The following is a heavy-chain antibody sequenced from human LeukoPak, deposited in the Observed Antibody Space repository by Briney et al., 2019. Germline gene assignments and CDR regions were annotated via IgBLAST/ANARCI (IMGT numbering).Heavy chain of an antibody. CDR3: SRGRVGAPGVLWYFDY. CDR2: IKQYGSEK. V-gene: IGHV3-7*01. Sequence: GGSLRLSCAASGFTFSSYWMSWVRQAPGKGLEWVASIKQYGSEKYYVDSVKGRFTISRDNAKNSLYLQMNSLRAEDTAVYYCSRGRVGAPGVLWYFDYWGQGTLVTVSS. D-gene: IGHD1-26*01. CDR1: GFTFSSYW. J-gene: IGHJ4*02.